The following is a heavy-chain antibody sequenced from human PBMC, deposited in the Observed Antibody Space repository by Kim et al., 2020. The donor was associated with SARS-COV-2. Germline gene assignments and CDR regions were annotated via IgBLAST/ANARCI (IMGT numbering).Heavy chain of an antibody. D-gene: IGHD6-25*01. Sequence: SSTPSLRSRLTTSVATSENQFSLKLSSVTAADTAMYYCARAEAAAGSFDYWGQGTLVTVSS. CDR3: ARAEAAAGSFDY. V-gene: IGHV4-31*02. J-gene: IGHJ4*02.